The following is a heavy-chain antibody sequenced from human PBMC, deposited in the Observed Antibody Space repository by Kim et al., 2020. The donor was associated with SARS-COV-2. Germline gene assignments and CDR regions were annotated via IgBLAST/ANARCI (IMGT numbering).Heavy chain of an antibody. Sequence: SETLSLTCTVSGGAIKDTLYHWAWIRQTPGKGLEWVGSAFYRGATYYNPSLNSRVTISVDASKHQFSRRLTSVTAADSAVNYCATEESFMVSWYLGGHPWGQEILVTVSS. CDR3: ATEESFMVSWYLGGHP. CDR1: GGAIKDTLYH. V-gene: IGHV4-39*02. CDR2: AFYRGAT. D-gene: IGHD6-13*01. J-gene: IGHJ5*02.